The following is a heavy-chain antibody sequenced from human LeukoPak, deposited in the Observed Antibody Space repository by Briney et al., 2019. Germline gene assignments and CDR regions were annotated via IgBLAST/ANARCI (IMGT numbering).Heavy chain of an antibody. Sequence: GGSLRLSCAASGFTFSSYSMNWVRQAPGKGLEWVSSISSSSSYIYYADSVKGRFTISRDNDKNSLYLQMNSLRAEDTAVYYCARESERWLANWGQGTLVTVSS. CDR2: ISSSSSYI. D-gene: IGHD5-24*01. CDR1: GFTFSSYS. V-gene: IGHV3-21*01. J-gene: IGHJ4*02. CDR3: ARESERWLAN.